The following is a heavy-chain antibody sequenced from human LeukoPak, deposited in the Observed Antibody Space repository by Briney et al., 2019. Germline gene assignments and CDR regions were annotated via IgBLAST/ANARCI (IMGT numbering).Heavy chain of an antibody. J-gene: IGHJ4*02. CDR3: ARLPEYYDILTGYYKGGVDY. V-gene: IGHV3-21*01. CDR2: ISSSSSYI. CDR1: GFTFSSYS. D-gene: IGHD3-9*01. Sequence: GGSLRLSCAASGFTFSSYSMNWVRQAPGKGLEWVSSISSSSSYIYYADSVKGRFTISRDNAKNSLYLQMNSLRAEDTAVYYCARLPEYYDILTGYYKGGVDYWGQGTLVTVSS.